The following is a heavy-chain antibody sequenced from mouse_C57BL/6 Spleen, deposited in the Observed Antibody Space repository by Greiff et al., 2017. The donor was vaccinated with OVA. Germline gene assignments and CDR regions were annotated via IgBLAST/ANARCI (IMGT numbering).Heavy chain of an antibody. J-gene: IGHJ2*01. CDR3: ARKHYGSSYYFDY. Sequence: VQLQQPGTELVKPGASVKLSCKASGYTFTSYWMHWVKQRPGQGLEWIGNIIPSNGGTNYNEKFKSKATLTVDKSSSTAYMQLSSLTSEDSAVYYCARKHYGSSYYFDYWGQGTTLTVSS. CDR2: IIPSNGGT. CDR1: GYTFTSYW. V-gene: IGHV1-53*01. D-gene: IGHD1-1*01.